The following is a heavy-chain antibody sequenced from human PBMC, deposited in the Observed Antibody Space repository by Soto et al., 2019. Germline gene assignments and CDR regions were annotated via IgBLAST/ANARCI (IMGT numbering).Heavy chain of an antibody. J-gene: IGHJ5*02. CDR1: GDSINHYY. V-gene: IGHV4-59*08. D-gene: IGHD2-15*01. Sequence: QVQLQESGPGLVKPSETLSLTCTVSGDSINHYYWNWVRQAPGKGREWIGYVPYTGSTNYNPSLKSRVTISMDTSKNQFSLRLTSVTAADTALYYCARRRCPGGSCYGGNWLDPWGQGILVTVSS. CDR3: ARRRCPGGSCYGGNWLDP. CDR2: VPYTGST.